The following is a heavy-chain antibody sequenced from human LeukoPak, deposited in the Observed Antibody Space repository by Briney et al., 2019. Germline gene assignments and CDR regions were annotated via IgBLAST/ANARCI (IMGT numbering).Heavy chain of an antibody. CDR3: AKDILAAGLFFDY. Sequence: GGSLRLSCAASGFTFRDYYMGWIRQAPGKGLEWVSYISPTGGALYYADSVKGRLAISRDNGQNSLFLQMNGLRAEDTALYYCAKDILAAGLFFDYWGQGTLVTVSS. CDR2: ISPTGGAL. D-gene: IGHD6-13*01. J-gene: IGHJ4*02. V-gene: IGHV3-11*01. CDR1: GFTFRDYY.